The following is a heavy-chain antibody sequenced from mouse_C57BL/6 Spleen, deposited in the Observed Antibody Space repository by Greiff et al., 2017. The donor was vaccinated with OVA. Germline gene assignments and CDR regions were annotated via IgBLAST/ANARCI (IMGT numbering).Heavy chain of an antibody. D-gene: IGHD2-5*01. CDR1: GFSLSTFGMG. J-gene: IGHJ3*01. CDR3: ARMEDSNSAWFAY. V-gene: IGHV8-8*01. CDR2: IWWDDDK. Sequence: QVQLKESGPGILQPSQTLSLTCSFSGFSLSTFGMGVGWIRPPSGKGLEWLAHIWWDDDKYYNPALKSRLTISKDTSKNQVFLKIANVDTADTATYYCARMEDSNSAWFAYWGQGTLVTVSA.